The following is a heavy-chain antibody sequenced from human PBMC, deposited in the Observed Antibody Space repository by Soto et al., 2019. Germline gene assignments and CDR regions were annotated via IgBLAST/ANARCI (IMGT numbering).Heavy chain of an antibody. J-gene: IGHJ6*02. CDR3: ARDLYGFESVYFQGVDV. CDR1: GFTFSVHG. Sequence: QVQLVESGGGVVQPGRSLRLSCVGSGFTFSVHGMHWVRQAPGKGLEWVAAIIYDGTKTDYADSVKGRFTISRDNSKSTVSLQLTSLRAEDTAVYYCARDLYGFESVYFQGVDVWGQGTTVTV. CDR2: IIYDGTKT. D-gene: IGHD3-10*01. V-gene: IGHV3-30*03.